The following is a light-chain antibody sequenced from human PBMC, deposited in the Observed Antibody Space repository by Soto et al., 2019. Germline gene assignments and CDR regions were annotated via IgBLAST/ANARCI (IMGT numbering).Light chain of an antibody. CDR3: LQSYSTPLS. CDR2: AAS. CDR1: QSISSY. J-gene: IGKJ4*01. Sequence: DIQMTQSPSSLSASVGDRVTITCRASQSISSYLNWYQQKPGKAPKLLIYAASSLQTGVPSRFSGSGSGTDFTLTIRSLQPEDFATYYCLQSYSTPLSFGGGTTVEIK. V-gene: IGKV1-39*01.